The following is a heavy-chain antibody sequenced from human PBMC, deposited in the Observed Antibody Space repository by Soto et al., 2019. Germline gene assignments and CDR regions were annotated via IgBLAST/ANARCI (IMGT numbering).Heavy chain of an antibody. CDR1: GFTVSSNY. CDR2: IGDSPAYI. CDR3: ARDYCSGGHCYHY. V-gene: IGHV3-21*01. D-gene: IGHD2-15*01. Sequence: GGSLRLSCAASGFTVSSNYMSWVRQAPGKGLEWVSSIGDSPAYIYYAGSVKGRFTISRDNAKNSLYLQMNSLRAEDTAVYYCARDYCSGGHCYHYWGQGTRVTVSS. J-gene: IGHJ4*02.